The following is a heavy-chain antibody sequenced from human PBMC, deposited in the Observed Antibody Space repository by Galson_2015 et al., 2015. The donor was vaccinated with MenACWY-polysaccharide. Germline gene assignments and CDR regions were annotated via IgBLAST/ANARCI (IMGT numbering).Heavy chain of an antibody. D-gene: IGHD6-13*01. CDR2: VRWKSITM. CDR3: VKGLTSIPGIAAGGFDS. CDR1: GFRFEDSA. V-gene: IGHV3-9*01. Sequence: SLRLSCAASGFRFEDSAMHWVRHARGKGLEWVTGVRWKSITMGQVAAVKGRSTISRANAQHSIYLQLNSLEPEDTAVYYCVKGLTSIPGIAAGGFDSWGQGTLVTVSS. J-gene: IGHJ4*02.